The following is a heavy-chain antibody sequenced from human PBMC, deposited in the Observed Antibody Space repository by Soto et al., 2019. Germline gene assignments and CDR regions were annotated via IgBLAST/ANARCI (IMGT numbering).Heavy chain of an antibody. Sequence: AETVSLTCAVDRFYLSSNDMSCTRQPPGKGLEWIGSIYYSGSTYYNPSLKSRVTISVDTSKNQFSLKLSSVTAADTAVYYCASPKIEFYNWFDPWGQGTLVTVS. CDR2: IYYSGST. V-gene: IGHV4-59*05. D-gene: IGHD3-22*01. J-gene: IGHJ5*02. CDR3: ASPKIEFYNWFDP. CDR1: RFYLSSND.